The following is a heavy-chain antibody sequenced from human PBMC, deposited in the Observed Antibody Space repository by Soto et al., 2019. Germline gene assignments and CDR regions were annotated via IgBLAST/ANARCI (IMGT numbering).Heavy chain of an antibody. CDR3: AKATATGGGAFDI. V-gene: IGHV3-11*03. CDR2: ISSSSSYT. Sequence: GGSLRLSCAASGFTFSDYYMSWIRQAPGKGLEWVSYISSSSSYTHYPDSVKGRFTISRDNSKNTLFLQMNSLTAGDTAVYYCAKATATGGGAFDICGQGTMVTVSS. CDR1: GFTFSDYY. J-gene: IGHJ3*02. D-gene: IGHD2-8*02.